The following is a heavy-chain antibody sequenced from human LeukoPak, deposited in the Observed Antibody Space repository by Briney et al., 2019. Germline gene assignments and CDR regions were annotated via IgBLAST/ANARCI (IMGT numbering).Heavy chain of an antibody. J-gene: IGHJ5*02. D-gene: IGHD3-22*01. CDR2: INPNSGGT. V-gene: IGHV1-2*02. CDR3: ARAGQPGYYYDSSGYYNWFDP. Sequence: ASVKVSCKASGYTFTGYYIHWVRRAPGQGVEWRGWINPNSGGTNYAQKLQGRVTMTTDTSTSTAYMELSSLRSEDTAVYSCARAGQPGYYYDSSGYYNWFDPWGQGTLVTVSS. CDR1: GYTFTGYY.